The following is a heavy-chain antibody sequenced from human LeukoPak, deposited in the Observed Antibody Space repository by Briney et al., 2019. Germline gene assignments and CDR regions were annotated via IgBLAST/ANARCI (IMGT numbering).Heavy chain of an antibody. V-gene: IGHV3-7*01. Sequence: GGSLRLFCIACGFTFRRYWMSWVRQAPGKGLEWVANINEDGNKKYYVDSVKGRFTISRDNAKNSLYLQMNSLRAEDTAVYYCARGCTTSSCYDYWGQGTLVTVSS. CDR3: ARGCTTSSCYDY. CDR1: GFTFRRYW. CDR2: INEDGNKK. D-gene: IGHD2-2*01. J-gene: IGHJ4*02.